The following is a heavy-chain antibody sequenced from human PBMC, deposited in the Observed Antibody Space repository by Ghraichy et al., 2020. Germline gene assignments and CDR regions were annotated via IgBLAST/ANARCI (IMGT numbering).Heavy chain of an antibody. CDR1: GGSISNYY. CDR3: ATDSYGNDNYGMDV. D-gene: IGHD5-18*01. V-gene: IGHV4-59*01. J-gene: IGHJ6*02. CDR2: IYHSGST. Sequence: SQTLLLTCTVSGGSISNYYWSWIRQPPGKGLEWIGYIYHSGSTNYNPSLKSRVTISVDMSKNQLSLKLSSVTGADTAVYYCATDSYGNDNYGMDVWGQGTTVTVSS.